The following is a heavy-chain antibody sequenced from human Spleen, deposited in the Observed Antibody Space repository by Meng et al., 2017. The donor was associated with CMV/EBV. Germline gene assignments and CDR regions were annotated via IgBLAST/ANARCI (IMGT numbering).Heavy chain of an antibody. CDR3: AKNLKYYYDSSCHDPSAW. J-gene: IGHJ4*02. CDR1: GFTFSSYG. Sequence: GGSLRLSCAASGFTFSSYGMHWVRQAPGKGLEWVAFIRYDGSNKYYADSVKGRFTISRDNSKNTLYLQMNSLRAEDTAVYYCAKNLKYYYDSSCHDPSAWWGQGTLVTVSS. V-gene: IGHV3-30*02. D-gene: IGHD3-22*01. CDR2: IRYDGSNK.